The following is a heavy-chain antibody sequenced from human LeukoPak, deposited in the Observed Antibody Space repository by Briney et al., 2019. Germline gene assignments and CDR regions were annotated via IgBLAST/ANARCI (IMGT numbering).Heavy chain of an antibody. CDR1: GYSISSGYY. Sequence: SETLSLTCTVSGYSISSGYYWGWIRQPPGKGLEWIGSIYHSGSTYYNPSLKSRVTISVDTSKNQFSLKLSSVTAADTAVYYCARDPYYYDNSGYSYYFDYWGQGTLVTVSS. CDR3: ARDPYYYDNSGYSYYFDY. J-gene: IGHJ4*02. D-gene: IGHD3-22*01. CDR2: IYHSGST. V-gene: IGHV4-38-2*02.